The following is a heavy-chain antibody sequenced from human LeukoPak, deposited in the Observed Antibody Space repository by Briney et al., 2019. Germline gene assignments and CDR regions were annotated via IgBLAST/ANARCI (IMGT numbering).Heavy chain of an antibody. D-gene: IGHD3-10*01. CDR1: EFIFSSYG. CDR3: ARAVYYSNYLGY. Sequence: GGSLRLSCEASEFIFSSYGMHWVRHAPGKGLEWVAARWDDGSEKYYGDSVRGRFTISRDNSKNTLYLQMGSLRAEDTAVYYCARAVYYSNYLGYWGQGTLVTVSS. V-gene: IGHV3-33*01. CDR2: RWDDGSEK. J-gene: IGHJ4*01.